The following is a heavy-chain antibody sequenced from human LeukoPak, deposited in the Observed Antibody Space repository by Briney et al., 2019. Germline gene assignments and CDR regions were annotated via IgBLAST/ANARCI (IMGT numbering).Heavy chain of an antibody. Sequence: GSLRLSCAASGFTFSSYSMNWVRQAPGKGLEWVALISYDGTDKYYADSVKGRFTISRDNSKNTLYLQMNSLRAEDTAVYYCAKLDYYDSSGYYYDYFDYWGQGTLVTVSS. V-gene: IGHV3-30*18. D-gene: IGHD3-22*01. CDR2: ISYDGTDK. CDR3: AKLDYYDSSGYYYDYFDY. CDR1: GFTFSSYS. J-gene: IGHJ4*02.